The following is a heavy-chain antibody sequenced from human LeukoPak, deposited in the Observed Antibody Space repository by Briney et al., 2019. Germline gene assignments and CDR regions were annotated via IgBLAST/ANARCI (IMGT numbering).Heavy chain of an antibody. V-gene: IGHV4-39*07. Sequence: SETLSLTCTVSGGSISSSSYYWGWIRQPPGKGLEWIGSIYYSGSTYYNPSLKSRVTISVDTSKNQFSLKLSSVTAADTAVYYCARDQDFIAAAGSLFDYWGQGTLVTVSS. CDR1: GGSISSSSYY. D-gene: IGHD6-13*01. J-gene: IGHJ4*02. CDR3: ARDQDFIAAAGSLFDY. CDR2: IYYSGST.